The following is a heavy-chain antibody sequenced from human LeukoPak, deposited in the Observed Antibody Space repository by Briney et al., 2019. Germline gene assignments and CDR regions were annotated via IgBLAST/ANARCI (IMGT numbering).Heavy chain of an antibody. D-gene: IGHD3-22*01. Sequence: SQTLSLTCAISGDSVSSNSAAWNWIRQSPSRGLEWLGRTFYRSKWKSEYAGSVKGRITINPDTSRNQFSLKLSSVTAADTAVYYCARKTMIVVVNWFDPWGREPWSPSPQ. CDR2: TFYRSKWKS. CDR3: ARKTMIVVVNWFDP. J-gene: IGHJ5*02. CDR1: GDSVSSNSAA. V-gene: IGHV6-1*01.